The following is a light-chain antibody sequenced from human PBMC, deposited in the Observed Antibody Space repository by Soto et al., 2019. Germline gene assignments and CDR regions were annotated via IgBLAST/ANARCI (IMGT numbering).Light chain of an antibody. CDR2: GNS. CDR3: QSYDSSLSGSEV. J-gene: IGLJ1*01. V-gene: IGLV1-40*01. CDR1: SSIIGAGYD. Sequence: QSVLTQPPSVSGAPGQRVTISCTGSSSIIGAGYDVHWYQQLPGTAPKLLIYGNSNRPSGVPDRFSGSKSGTSASLAITGLQAEDEADYYCQSYDSSLSGSEVFGTGTKLTVL.